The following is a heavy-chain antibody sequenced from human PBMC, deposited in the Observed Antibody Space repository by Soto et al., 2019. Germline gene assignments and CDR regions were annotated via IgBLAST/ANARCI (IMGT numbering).Heavy chain of an antibody. V-gene: IGHV3-30*03. CDR3: ARRGWDAFDI. Sequence: QVQLVESGGGVVQPGRSLRLSCAASGFTFCSYGMHWVRQAPGKGLEWVAVISYDGSNKYYADSVKGRFTISRDNSKNTLYLQMNSLRAEDTAVYYCARRGWDAFDIWGQGTMVTVSS. J-gene: IGHJ3*02. CDR2: ISYDGSNK. CDR1: GFTFCSYG.